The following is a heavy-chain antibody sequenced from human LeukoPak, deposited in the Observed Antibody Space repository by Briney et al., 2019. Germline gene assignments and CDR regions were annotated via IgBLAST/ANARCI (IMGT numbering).Heavy chain of an antibody. CDR3: ARSGVVPAARAWLDY. CDR1: GYTFTGYY. J-gene: IGHJ4*02. CDR2: INPNSGGT. V-gene: IGHV1-2*02. Sequence: ASVKVSCKASGYTFTGYYMHWVRQAPGQGLEWMGWINPNSGGTNYAQKFQGRVTMTRDTSISTAYMELSRLRSDDTAVYYCARSGVVPAARAWLDYWGQGTLVTVSS. D-gene: IGHD2-2*01.